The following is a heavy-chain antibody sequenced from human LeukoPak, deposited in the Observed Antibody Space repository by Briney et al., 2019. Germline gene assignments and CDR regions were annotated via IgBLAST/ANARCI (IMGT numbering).Heavy chain of an antibody. CDR1: GGSFSGYY. D-gene: IGHD3-10*01. V-gene: IGHV4-34*01. Sequence: KPSETLSLTCAVYGGSFSGYYWSWIRQPPGKGLEWIGEINHSGSTNYNPSLKSRVTISLDTSRNQFSLKPNSVTAADTAVYYCAKSNGYGLIDIWGQGTMVTVSS. CDR2: INHSGST. CDR3: AKSNGYGLIDI. J-gene: IGHJ3*02.